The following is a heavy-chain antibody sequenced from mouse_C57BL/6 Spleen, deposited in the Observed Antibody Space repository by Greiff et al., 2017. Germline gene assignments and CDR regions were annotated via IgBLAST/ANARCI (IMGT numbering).Heavy chain of an antibody. CDR3: TRDDPWFAY. Sequence: EVKLMESGEGLVKPGGSLKLSCEASGFTFSSYAMSWVRQTPEKRLEWVAYISSGGDYIYYADTVEGRFTISRDNARNTLYLQMSSLKSEDTAMYYCTRDDPWFAYWGQGTLVTVSA. D-gene: IGHD2-12*01. V-gene: IGHV5-9-1*02. J-gene: IGHJ3*01. CDR2: ISSGGDYI. CDR1: GFTFSSYA.